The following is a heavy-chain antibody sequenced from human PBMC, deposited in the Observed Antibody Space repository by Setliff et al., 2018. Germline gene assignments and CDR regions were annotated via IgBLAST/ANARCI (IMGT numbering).Heavy chain of an antibody. J-gene: IGHJ4*02. CDR2: IYTSWST. D-gene: IGHD5-12*01. CDR3: ARGGTFRYFDY. Sequence: PSETLSLTCTVSGDSISSRRNYWGWFRQPAGKELEWIGQIYTSWSTNYNPSLKSRVTISVETSKNQFSLKLSSVSAADTAVYYCARGGTFRYFDYWGQGTLVTVSS. CDR1: GDSISSRRNY. V-gene: IGHV4-61*09.